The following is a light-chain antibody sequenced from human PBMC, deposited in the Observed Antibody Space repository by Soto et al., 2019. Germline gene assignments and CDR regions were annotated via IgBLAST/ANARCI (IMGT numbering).Light chain of an antibody. Sequence: EIVLTQSPGTLSLSPGERATLSCRASQSVSSSYLAWYQQKPGQAPRLLIYGASSRATGIPDRFSGSGSGTDFTLTISRLEPEDFAVYYYQQYGSSALPFGGGTKVEIK. J-gene: IGKJ4*01. CDR3: QQYGSSALP. V-gene: IGKV3-20*01. CDR1: QSVSSSY. CDR2: GAS.